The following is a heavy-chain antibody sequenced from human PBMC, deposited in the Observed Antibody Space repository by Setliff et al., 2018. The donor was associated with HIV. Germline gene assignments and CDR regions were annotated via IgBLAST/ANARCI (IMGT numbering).Heavy chain of an antibody. D-gene: IGHD3-3*01. V-gene: IGHV1-46*01. Sequence: GASVKVSCKASGYTFTSYYMHWVRQAPGQGLEWMGIINPSDGSTSYAQKFQGRVTMTRDTSTSTVYMELSSLRSEDTALYCCARVFYSRGSGYYKGLDYWGQGTLVTVSS. CDR3: ARVFYSRGSGYYKGLDY. CDR2: INPSDGST. CDR1: GYTFTSYY. J-gene: IGHJ4*02.